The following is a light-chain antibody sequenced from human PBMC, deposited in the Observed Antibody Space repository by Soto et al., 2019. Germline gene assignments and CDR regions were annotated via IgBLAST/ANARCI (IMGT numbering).Light chain of an antibody. CDR3: CSYAGSFLKV. J-gene: IGLJ1*01. V-gene: IGLV2-11*01. Sequence: QSVLTQPLSVSGSPGQSVTISRTGTSSDVGAYNYVSWYQQHPGKAPKLVISDVRKRPSGVPDRFSGSKSGNTASLTISGLQSEDEADYYCCSYAGSFLKVFGTGTKVTVL. CDR2: DVR. CDR1: SSDVGAYNY.